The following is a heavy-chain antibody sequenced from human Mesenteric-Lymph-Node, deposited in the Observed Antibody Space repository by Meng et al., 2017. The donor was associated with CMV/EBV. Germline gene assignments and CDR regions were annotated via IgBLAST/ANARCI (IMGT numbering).Heavy chain of an antibody. CDR2: ISSSSSYI. D-gene: IGHD2-2*01. CDR3: AKGRGGSTTSWYDY. Sequence: GESLKISCAASGFTFSSYSMNWVRQAPGKGLEWVSSISSSSSYIYYADSVKGRFTISSDNSKNTLYLQMNSLRAEDTAVYYCAKGRGGSTTSWYDYWGQGTLVTVSS. CDR1: GFTFSSYS. J-gene: IGHJ4*02. V-gene: IGHV3-21*04.